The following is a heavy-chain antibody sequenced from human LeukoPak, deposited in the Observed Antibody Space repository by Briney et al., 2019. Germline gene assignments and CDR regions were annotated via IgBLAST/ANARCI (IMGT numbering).Heavy chain of an antibody. CDR1: GLTFSNHA. D-gene: IGHD3-22*01. J-gene: IGHJ4*02. Sequence: GGSLRLSCVASGLTFSNHAMHWVRQVPGKGLEWVAVVLYDGRNKYYAGSVKGRFTISRDNSKNTLYLQMNSLRPEDTAMYYCARPYYYDSSGPIEWGQGTLVTVSS. V-gene: IGHV3-30*04. CDR3: ARPYYYDSSGPIE. CDR2: VLYDGRNK.